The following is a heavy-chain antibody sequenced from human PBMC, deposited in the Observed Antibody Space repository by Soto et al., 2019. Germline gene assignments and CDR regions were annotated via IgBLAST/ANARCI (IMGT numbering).Heavy chain of an antibody. J-gene: IGHJ6*02. V-gene: IGHV3-48*02. CDR3: ARGGWDLPPYYYYYGMDV. Sequence: EVQLVESGRGLVQPGGTLRLSCAASGFTFSSYSMNWVRQAPGKGLEWVSYISSSSSTIYYADSVKGRFTISRDNAKNSLYLQMNSLRDEDTAVYYCARGGWDLPPYYYYYGMDVWGQGTTVTVSS. CDR1: GFTFSSYS. D-gene: IGHD1-26*01. CDR2: ISSSSSTI.